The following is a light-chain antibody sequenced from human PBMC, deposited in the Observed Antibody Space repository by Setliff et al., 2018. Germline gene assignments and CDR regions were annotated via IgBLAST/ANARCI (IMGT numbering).Light chain of an antibody. J-gene: IGLJ1*01. CDR2: EVN. CDR3: YSYTITSTLL. CDR1: SSDVGGYDY. V-gene: IGLV2-14*01. Sequence: QSVLTQPPSASGSPGQSVTISCTGSSSDVGGYDYVSWYQQHPGKVPKLMIYEVNNRPSGVSNRFSGSKSGNTASLTISGLQGEDEADYYCYSYTITSTLLFGTGTKVTVL.